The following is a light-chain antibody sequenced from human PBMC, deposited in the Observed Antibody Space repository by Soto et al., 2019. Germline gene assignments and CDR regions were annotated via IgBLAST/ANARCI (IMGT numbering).Light chain of an antibody. CDR2: QVS. CDR3: STYTGSNTPYV. CDR1: TSDIGNYNY. Sequence: QSALTQPASVSGSPGQSISISCTGATSDIGNYNYFSWYQQHPGKAPKLIIYQVSNRPSGVSNRFSGSKPGNTASLTISGLQADDEADYYCSTYTGSNTPYVFGTGTKVTVL. V-gene: IGLV2-14*01. J-gene: IGLJ1*01.